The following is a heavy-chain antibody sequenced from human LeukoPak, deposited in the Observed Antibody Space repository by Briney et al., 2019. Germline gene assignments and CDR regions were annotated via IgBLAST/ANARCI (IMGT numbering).Heavy chain of an antibody. CDR3: TRAPVRYSSRLADY. J-gene: IGHJ4*02. CDR1: GYTFTSYY. Sequence: GASVKVSCKASGYTFTSYYMHWVRQAPGHGPGGLGIINPSGGSTSYPQKFQGRVTMTRDTSTSPVYIELSSLRSEDTTAYYCTRAPVRYSSRLADYWGQGTLVTVST. CDR2: INPSGGST. V-gene: IGHV1-46*01. D-gene: IGHD6-13*01.